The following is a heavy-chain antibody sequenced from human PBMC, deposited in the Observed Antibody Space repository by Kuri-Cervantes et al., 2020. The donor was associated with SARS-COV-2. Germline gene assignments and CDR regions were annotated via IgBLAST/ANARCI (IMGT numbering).Heavy chain of an antibody. D-gene: IGHD3-3*01. Sequence: GESLKISCAAPGFTFSSYWMSWVRQAPGKGLEWVANIKQDGSEKYYVESVKGRFTISRDNAKNSLYLQMNSLRAEDTAVYYCARDGRVYYDFWSGYYRFQRSHYYYYMDVWGKGTTVTVSS. CDR2: IKQDGSEK. CDR3: ARDGRVYYDFWSGYYRFQRSHYYYYMDV. J-gene: IGHJ6*03. V-gene: IGHV3-7*01. CDR1: GFTFSSYW.